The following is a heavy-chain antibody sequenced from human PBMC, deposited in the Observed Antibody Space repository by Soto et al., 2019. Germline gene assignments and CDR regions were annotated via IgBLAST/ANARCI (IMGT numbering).Heavy chain of an antibody. CDR2: ISYDGSNK. D-gene: IGHD4-17*01. CDR3: AGDTYGDSYFDY. Sequence: LRLSCAASGFTFSSYAMHWVRQAPGKGLEWVAVISYDGSNKYYADSVKGRFTISRDNSKNTLYLQMNSLRAEDTAVYYCAGDTYGDSYFDYWGQGTLVTVSS. V-gene: IGHV3-30-3*01. CDR1: GFTFSSYA. J-gene: IGHJ4*02.